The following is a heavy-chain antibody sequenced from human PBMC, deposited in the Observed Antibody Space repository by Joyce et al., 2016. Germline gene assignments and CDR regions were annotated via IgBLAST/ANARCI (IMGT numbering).Heavy chain of an antibody. CDR3: ARENMVRGVISWLDP. CDR1: GGAFNSYS. CDR2: SIPVCGTG. D-gene: IGHD3-10*01. V-gene: IGHV1-69*18. J-gene: IGHJ5*02. Sequence: QVQLVQSGAEVKKPGSSVNVSCKTSGGAFNSYSISWVRQAPGQGLEWMGKSIPVCGTGNYAPKFQGRVTIIADESTSTVYMELSSLRFEDTAVYYCARENMVRGVISWLDPWGQGTLVTVSS.